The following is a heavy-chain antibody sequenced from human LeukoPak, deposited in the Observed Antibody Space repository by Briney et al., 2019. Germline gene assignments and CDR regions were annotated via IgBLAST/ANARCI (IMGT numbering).Heavy chain of an antibody. V-gene: IGHV1-46*01. D-gene: IGHD4-17*01. J-gene: IGHJ4*02. CDR1: GYTFTGYY. Sequence: ASVKVSCKASGYTFTGYYIHWVRQAPGQGLEWMGVINPSGGSTSYAQKFQGRVTMTRDMSTSTVYMELSSLRSEDTAVYYCARDRAVTVTTYYFDYWGQGTLVTVSS. CDR2: INPSGGST. CDR3: ARDRAVTVTTYYFDY.